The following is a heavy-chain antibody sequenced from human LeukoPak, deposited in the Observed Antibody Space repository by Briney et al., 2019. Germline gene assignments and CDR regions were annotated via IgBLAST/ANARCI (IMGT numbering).Heavy chain of an antibody. V-gene: IGHV4-38-2*01. CDR3: ARRGSYCNFDY. D-gene: IGHD1-26*01. Sequence: SETLSLTCAVSGYSISSGYYWGWIRPPPGKGLEWSGIIYHSGSTYYNPSLKSRVTISVDTSKNEFSLKLIYVTAADTAVYYCARRGSYCNFDYWGQGTLVTVSS. CDR1: GYSISSGYY. J-gene: IGHJ4*02. CDR2: IYHSGST.